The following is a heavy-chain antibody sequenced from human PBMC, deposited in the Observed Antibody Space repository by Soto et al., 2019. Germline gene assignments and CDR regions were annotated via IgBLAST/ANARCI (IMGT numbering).Heavy chain of an antibody. CDR3: AIPLIGNTVDL. V-gene: IGHV1-46*01. CDR2: VDPSRGSA. J-gene: IGHJ3*01. D-gene: IGHD1-7*01. CDR1: GYTFINYF. Sequence: QAQLLQSGAEVKKPGASVKVSCKASGYTFINYFIHWVRQAPGQRLEWIGLVDPSRGSADYAQKFQGRVTMTTDVSTRTVFMDLSSLRSEDTAVYYCAIPLIGNTVDLWGQGTTVIVSS.